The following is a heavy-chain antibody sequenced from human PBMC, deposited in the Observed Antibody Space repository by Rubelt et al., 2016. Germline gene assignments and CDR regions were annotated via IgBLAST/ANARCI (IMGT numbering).Heavy chain of an antibody. CDR1: GFTFSSYS. J-gene: IGHJ4*02. D-gene: IGHD3-3*01. V-gene: IGHV3-48*04. Sequence: AASGFTFSSYSMNWVRQAPGRGLEWVSYISTSSSTIYYADSVKGRFTISRDNAKNSLYLQMSSLRAEDTAVYYCARVFDYNFWSGYYYWGQGTLVTVSS. CDR3: ARVFDYNFWSGYYY. CDR2: ISTSSSTI.